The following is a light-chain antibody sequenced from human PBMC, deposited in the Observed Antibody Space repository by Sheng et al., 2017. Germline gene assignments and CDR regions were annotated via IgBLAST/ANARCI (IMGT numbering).Light chain of an antibody. V-gene: IGKV3-15*01. CDR1: QSVNGL. CDR2: GGS. Sequence: EIVLTQSPDIVSVSPGESATLSCRASQSVNGLLAWYQQRPGQAPRLLIYGGSTRVTGIPPVRFXGGGSAXEFTLTIDSLQSEDFAVYYCQQYNKWPRTFGQGTRVDIK. J-gene: IGKJ1*01. CDR3: QQYNKWPRT.